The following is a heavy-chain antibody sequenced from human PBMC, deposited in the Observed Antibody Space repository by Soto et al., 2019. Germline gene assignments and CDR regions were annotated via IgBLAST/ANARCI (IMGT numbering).Heavy chain of an antibody. D-gene: IGHD3-3*01. J-gene: IGHJ5*02. Sequence: PSETLPHTCTVSGGSVSANSYCWTWVRQTAGKGLEWIGRIYSSGSTKYNPALQSRVTMSLDTSNNQFSLRLTSVTAADTAVYYCARGQRFSDWFDPWGQGTLVTVSS. CDR1: GGSVSANSYC. CDR3: ARGQRFSDWFDP. V-gene: IGHV4-4*07. CDR2: IYSSGST.